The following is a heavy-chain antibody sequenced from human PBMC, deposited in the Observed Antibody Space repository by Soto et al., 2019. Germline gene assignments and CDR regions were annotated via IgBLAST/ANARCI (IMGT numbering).Heavy chain of an antibody. D-gene: IGHD5-12*01. V-gene: IGHV3-23*01. CDR2: TRDSVDST. Sequence: EVQLLESGGDLVQPGGSMRLSCAASGFTFSNYAMTWVRQAPGKGLEWVSSTRDSVDSTYYADSVKGRFTISRDNSKTTLYLQMSSLRAEDTAVYDGAKGGPRDGYTDFDYWGQGTLVTASS. CDR3: AKGGPRDGYTDFDY. J-gene: IGHJ4*02. CDR1: GFTFSNYA.